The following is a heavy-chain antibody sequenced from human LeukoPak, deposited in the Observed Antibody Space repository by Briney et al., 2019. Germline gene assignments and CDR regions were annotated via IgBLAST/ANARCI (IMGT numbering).Heavy chain of an antibody. CDR3: ARVLDY. V-gene: IGHV7-4-1*02. CDR1: GYIFTNYA. Sequence: ASVKVSCKASGYIFTNYAINWVRQAPGQGLEWMGRINTNTGNPMYAQGFTGRFVFSLDTSVSTAYLQISSLQAEDTAIYYCARVLDYWGQGTLVTVSS. CDR2: INTNTGNP. J-gene: IGHJ4*02.